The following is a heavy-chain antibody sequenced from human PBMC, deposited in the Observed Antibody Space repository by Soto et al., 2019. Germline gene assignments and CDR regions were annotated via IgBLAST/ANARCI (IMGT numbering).Heavy chain of an antibody. CDR3: ASAPGGYGDYVDY. CDR2: IWYDGSNK. J-gene: IGHJ4*02. D-gene: IGHD4-17*01. Sequence: QVQLVESGGGVVQPGRSLRLSCAASGFTFSSYGMHWVRQAPGKGLEWVAVIWYDGSNKYYADSVKGRFTISRDNSKNTRYLQMNSLRAEDTAVYYCASAPGGYGDYVDYWGQGTLVTVSS. V-gene: IGHV3-33*01. CDR1: GFTFSSYG.